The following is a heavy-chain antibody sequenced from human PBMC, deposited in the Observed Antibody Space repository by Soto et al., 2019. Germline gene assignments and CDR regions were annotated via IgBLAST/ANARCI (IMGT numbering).Heavy chain of an antibody. CDR2: IYPGDSDT. J-gene: IGHJ4*02. D-gene: IGHD3-22*01. CDR1: GYSFTSYW. CDR3: ARRRYYYDSSGYYDY. V-gene: IGHV5-51*01. Sequence: GESLKISCQDSGYSFTSYWIGWVRQMPGKGLEWMGIIYPGDSDTRHSPFFQGQVTVSAVKSISTAYLQWSSLKASDTGMYYCARRRYYYDSSGYYDYWGQGTLVAVSS.